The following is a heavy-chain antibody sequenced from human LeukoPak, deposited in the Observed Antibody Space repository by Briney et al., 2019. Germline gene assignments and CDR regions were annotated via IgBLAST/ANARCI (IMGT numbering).Heavy chain of an antibody. CDR1: GFTFSSSG. V-gene: IGHV3-30*02. CDR3: AKETRGSYSDY. CDR2: IRYDGTSK. D-gene: IGHD1-26*01. J-gene: IGHJ4*02. Sequence: GGSLRLSXAASGFTFSSSGMHWVRQAPGKGLVWVAFIRYDGTSKYYADSVKGRFTISRDNSKNTVYLQMNSLRAEDTAVYYCAKETRGSYSDYWGQGTLVTVSS.